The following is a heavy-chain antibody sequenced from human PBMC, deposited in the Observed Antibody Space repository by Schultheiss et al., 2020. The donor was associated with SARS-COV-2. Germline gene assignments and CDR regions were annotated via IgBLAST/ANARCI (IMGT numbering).Heavy chain of an antibody. Sequence: GESLKISCAASGFAFSSYALHWVRRAPGKGLEWVALIWYDGSDKYYADSVKGRFTISRDNSKNTLYLQMNSLRAEDTAVYYCAKDRGSSGTADYFQHWGQGTLVTVSS. CDR1: GFAFSSYA. J-gene: IGHJ1*01. CDR2: IWYDGSDK. V-gene: IGHV3-33*06. CDR3: AKDRGSSGTADYFQH. D-gene: IGHD6-19*01.